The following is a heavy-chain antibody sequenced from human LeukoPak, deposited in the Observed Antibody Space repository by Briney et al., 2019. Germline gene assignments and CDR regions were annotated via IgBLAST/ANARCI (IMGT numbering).Heavy chain of an antibody. CDR1: GYTFTSYA. CDR2: INAGNGNT. V-gene: IGHV1-3*01. J-gene: IGHJ4*02. Sequence: ASVKVSCKASGYTFTSYAMHRVRQAPGQRLEWMGWINAGNGNTKYSQKFQGRVTITRDTSASTAYMELSSLRSEDTAVYYCARDGADIVVVPAAPAYFDYWGQGTLVTVSS. D-gene: IGHD2-2*01. CDR3: ARDGADIVVVPAAPAYFDY.